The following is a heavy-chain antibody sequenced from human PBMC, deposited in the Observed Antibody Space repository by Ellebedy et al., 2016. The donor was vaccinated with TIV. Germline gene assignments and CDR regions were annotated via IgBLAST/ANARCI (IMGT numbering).Heavy chain of an antibody. D-gene: IGHD3-10*01. J-gene: IGHJ4*02. V-gene: IGHV1-3*01. CDR1: GYTFTSYA. CDR2: INAGNGNT. Sequence: ASVKVSXXASGYTFTSYAMHWVRQAPGQRLEWMGWINAGNGNTKYSQKFQGRVTITRDTSASTAYMELSSLRSEDTAVYYCADERRYGSGWDWGQGTLVTVSS. CDR3: ADERRYGSGWD.